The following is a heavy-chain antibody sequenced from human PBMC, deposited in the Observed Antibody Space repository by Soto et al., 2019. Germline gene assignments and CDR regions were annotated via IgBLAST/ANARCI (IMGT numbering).Heavy chain of an antibody. CDR2: FDPEDGET. CDR3: ATGLRFLEWLLGY. CDR1: GYTLTELS. V-gene: IGHV1-24*01. D-gene: IGHD3-3*01. J-gene: IGHJ4*02. Sequence: QVPLVQSGAEVKKPGASVKVSCKVSGYTLTELSMHWVRQXPGXGXEWMGGFDPEDGETIYAQKFQGRVTMTEDTSTDTAYMELSSLRSEDTAVYYXATGLRFLEWLLGYWGQGTLVTVSS.